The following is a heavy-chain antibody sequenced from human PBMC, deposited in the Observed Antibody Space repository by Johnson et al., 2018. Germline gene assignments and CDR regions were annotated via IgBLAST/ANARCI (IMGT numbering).Heavy chain of an antibody. CDR2: IRSKTHRYAT. J-gene: IGHJ4*02. CDR3: ARRYCSSSSCPRVFDH. D-gene: IGHD2-2*01. Sequence: VQLQESGGGLVQPGGSLKLSCTASGFTFSGSSMHWVRQASGKGLEWLGRIRSKTHRYATESASWVKGRFTISRDNANNSVYLLKNSLRAEDTAVYYCARRYCSSSSCPRVFDHWGQGTLVTVSS. CDR1: GFTFSGSS. V-gene: IGHV3-73*02.